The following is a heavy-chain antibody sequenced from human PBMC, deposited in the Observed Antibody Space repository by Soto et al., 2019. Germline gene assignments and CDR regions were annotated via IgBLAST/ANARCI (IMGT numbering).Heavy chain of an antibody. CDR3: SAEAYCKGGSCSAY. Sequence: EVQLVESGGGLVMPGGSLTLSCAASGITFSRTWMSWVRQAPGKGLEWVGRVKSKPDGGTIEYAAFVKGRFIVSRDDAKSSVFLQMTSLTGEDTAVYYCSAEAYCKGGSCSAYWGQGALVTVSS. CDR1: GITFSRTW. D-gene: IGHD2-21*01. J-gene: IGHJ4*01. V-gene: IGHV3-15*01. CDR2: VKSKPDGGTI.